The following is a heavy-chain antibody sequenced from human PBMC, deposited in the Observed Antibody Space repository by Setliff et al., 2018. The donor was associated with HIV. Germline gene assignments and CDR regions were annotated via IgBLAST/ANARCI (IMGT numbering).Heavy chain of an antibody. CDR2: ITHSGST. V-gene: IGHV4-34*01. D-gene: IGHD6-19*01. CDR1: GGFFSGYH. J-gene: IGHJ6*03. CDR3: AKGVAGLQYYYYYMDV. Sequence: PSETLSLTCAVYGGFFSGYHWTWIRQPPGKGLEWIGEITHSGSTNYNPSLETRVTISVDTSKNQFSLKLSSVTAADTAVYYCAKGVAGLQYYYYYMDVWGKGTTVTVSS.